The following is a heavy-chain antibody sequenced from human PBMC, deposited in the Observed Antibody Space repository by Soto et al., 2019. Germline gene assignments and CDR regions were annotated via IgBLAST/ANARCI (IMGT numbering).Heavy chain of an antibody. J-gene: IGHJ4*02. D-gene: IGHD3-10*01. CDR1: GFTFSSYA. Sequence: GGSLRLSCAASGFTFSSYAMSWVRQAPGKGLEWVSAISGSGGSTYYADSVKGRFTISRDNSKNTLYLQMNSLRAEDTAVYYCAKEVGTMVRGVIIPYFDYWGQGTLVTVSS. V-gene: IGHV3-23*01. CDR2: ISGSGGST. CDR3: AKEVGTMVRGVIIPYFDY.